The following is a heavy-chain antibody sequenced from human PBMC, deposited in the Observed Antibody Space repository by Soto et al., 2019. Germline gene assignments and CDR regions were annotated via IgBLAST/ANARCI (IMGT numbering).Heavy chain of an antibody. V-gene: IGHV3-15*07. CDR2: IKRGSNVEAT. Sequence: EAQLAESGGTLVKPGGSLRLSCVASGFVFNGAWMNWVRQAPGAGLEWVGRIKRGSNVEATDYAAPVKGRFTISRDDSKNTLYLQMNSLKTEDKAVYYCATMAGSPPPPWGQGTLVTVSS. CDR1: GFVFNGAW. CDR3: ATMAGSPPPP. J-gene: IGHJ5*02. D-gene: IGHD3-10*01.